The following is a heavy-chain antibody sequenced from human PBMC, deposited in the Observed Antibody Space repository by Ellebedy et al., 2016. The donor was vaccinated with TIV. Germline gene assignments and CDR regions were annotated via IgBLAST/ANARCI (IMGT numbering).Heavy chain of an antibody. D-gene: IGHD5-12*01. V-gene: IGHV4-30-2*01. J-gene: IGHJ4*02. Sequence: MPSETLSLTCAVSGGSISSGDFSWFWMRQPPGKGLEYIGYIYPSGSTYYNPSLKSRATVSVDRSKNQFSLRLISVTAADTAVYYCARGSMRGAYDPLYYWGQGTLVTVSS. CDR3: ARGSMRGAYDPLYY. CDR2: IYPSGST. CDR1: GGSISSGDFS.